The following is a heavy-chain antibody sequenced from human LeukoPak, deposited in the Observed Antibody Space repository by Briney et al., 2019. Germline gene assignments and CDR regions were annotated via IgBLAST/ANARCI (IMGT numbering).Heavy chain of an antibody. D-gene: IGHD3-10*01. CDR3: AKEMDPYGSGSYYPYFAFDY. V-gene: IGHV3-30*18. CDR2: ISYDGSNK. CDR1: GFTFSSYG. J-gene: IGHJ4*02. Sequence: PGGSLRLSCAASGFTFSSYGMHWVRQAPGKGLEWVAVISYDGSNKYYADPVKGRFTISRDNSKNTLYLQMNSLRAEDTAVYYCAKEMDPYGSGSYYPYFAFDYWGQGTLVTVSS.